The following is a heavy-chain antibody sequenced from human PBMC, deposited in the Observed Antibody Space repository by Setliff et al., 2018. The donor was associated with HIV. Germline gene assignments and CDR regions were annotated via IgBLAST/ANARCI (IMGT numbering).Heavy chain of an antibody. Sequence: SETLSLTCTVSGGSISAYYWNWIRQAPGEGLEWIGYIHVSGNTKYNPSLKSRVTISVDTSKNQFSLKLSSVTAADTAVYYCARGNFNYWGQETLVTVSS. CDR3: ARGNFNY. D-gene: IGHD3-16*01. CDR2: IHVSGNT. J-gene: IGHJ4*02. CDR1: GGSISAYY. V-gene: IGHV4-4*08.